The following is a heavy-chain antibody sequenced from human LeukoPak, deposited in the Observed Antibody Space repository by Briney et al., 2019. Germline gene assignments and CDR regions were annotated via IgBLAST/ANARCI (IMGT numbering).Heavy chain of an antibody. Sequence: ETLSLTCTVSGGSISSSSYYWSWIRQPPGKGLEWIGEINHSGSTNYNPSLKSRVTISVDTSKDQFSLKLSSVTAADTAVYYCARGFSGYSRYFDLWGRGTLVTVSS. CDR3: ARGFSGYSRYFDL. V-gene: IGHV4-39*07. CDR1: GGSISSSSYY. J-gene: IGHJ2*01. CDR2: INHSGST. D-gene: IGHD3-10*01.